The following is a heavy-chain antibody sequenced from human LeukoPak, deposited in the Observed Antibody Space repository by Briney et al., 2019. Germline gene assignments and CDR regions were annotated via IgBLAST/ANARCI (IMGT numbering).Heavy chain of an antibody. J-gene: IGHJ4*02. CDR1: GGSISSSSYY. D-gene: IGHD1-26*01. Sequence: SETLSLTCTVSGGSISSSSYYWGWIRQPPGKGLEWIGSIYYSGSTYYNPSLKSRVTISVDTSKNQFSLKLSSVTAADTAAYYCARDLTGELLTFDYWGQGTLVTVSS. CDR2: IYYSGST. CDR3: ARDLTGELLTFDY. V-gene: IGHV4-39*02.